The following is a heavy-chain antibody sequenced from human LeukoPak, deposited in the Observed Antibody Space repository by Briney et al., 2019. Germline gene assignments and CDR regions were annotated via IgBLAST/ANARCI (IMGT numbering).Heavy chain of an antibody. Sequence: PGRSLRLSCAASGFTFSSYGMHWVRQAPGKGLEWVAVISYDGSNKYYADSVKGRFTISRDNSKNTLYLQMNSLRAEDTAVYYCARESSSVISHYFDYWGQGTLVTVSS. J-gene: IGHJ4*02. CDR3: ARESSSVISHYFDY. D-gene: IGHD6-6*01. CDR1: GFTFSSYG. V-gene: IGHV3-30*06. CDR2: ISYDGSNK.